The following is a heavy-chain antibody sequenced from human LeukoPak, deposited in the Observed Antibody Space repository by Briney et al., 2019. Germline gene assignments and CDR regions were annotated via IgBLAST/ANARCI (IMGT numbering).Heavy chain of an antibody. V-gene: IGHV3-74*01. CDR2: ISPDGTTT. CDR1: GFPFSRDA. D-gene: IGHD1-1*01. Sequence: PGGSLRLSCATSGFPFSRDAMHWVRQCPGKGLEWLSRISPDGTTTNYADSVKGRFSISRDNARNTLYLQMNSLRDEDTAVYYCASDVAYKFDFWGQGTLATFSS. CDR3: ASDVAYKFDF. J-gene: IGHJ4*02.